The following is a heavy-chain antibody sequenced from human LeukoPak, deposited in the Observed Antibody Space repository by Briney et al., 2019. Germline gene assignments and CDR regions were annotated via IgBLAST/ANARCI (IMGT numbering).Heavy chain of an antibody. V-gene: IGHV3-21*01. CDR2: ISSSSSYI. CDR3: ARGCPYWGSYRPYYFDY. J-gene: IGHJ4*02. D-gene: IGHD3-16*02. CDR1: GFTFSSYS. Sequence: GGSLRLSCAASGFTFSSYSMTWVRQAPGKGLEWVSSISSSSSYIYYADSVKGRFTISRDNAKNSLYLQMNSLRAEDTAVYYCARGCPYWGSYRPYYFDYWGQGTLVTVSS.